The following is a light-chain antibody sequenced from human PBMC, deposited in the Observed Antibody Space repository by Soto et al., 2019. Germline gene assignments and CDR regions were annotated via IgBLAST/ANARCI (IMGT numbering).Light chain of an antibody. J-gene: IGKJ1*01. CDR3: QQYSTYSRT. CDR1: QSINTW. V-gene: IGKV1-5*03. Sequence: DIQMTQSPSTLSASVGDRVTITCRASQSINTWLAWYQQKPGEAPKRLIYEGSTLESGVPSRFSGSGSGTEFTLTISSLQPDDFATFFCQQYSTYSRTFGQGTKVEVK. CDR2: EGS.